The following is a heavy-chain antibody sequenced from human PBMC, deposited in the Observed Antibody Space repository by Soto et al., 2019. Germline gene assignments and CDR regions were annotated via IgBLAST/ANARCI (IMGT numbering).Heavy chain of an antibody. CDR3: ATDFSGWYGSSEYGF. CDR1: GFTFNSYG. D-gene: IGHD6-19*01. Sequence: QVQLVESGGGVVQPGRSLRLSCAASGFTFNSYGMHWVRQAPGKGLEWVAVTSYDGSNKYYVDSVKGRFTISGDNSKNTLYLQMNSLRAEDTAVYYCATDFSGWYGSSEYGFWGQGTLVTVSS. J-gene: IGHJ4*02. CDR2: TSYDGSNK. V-gene: IGHV3-30*03.